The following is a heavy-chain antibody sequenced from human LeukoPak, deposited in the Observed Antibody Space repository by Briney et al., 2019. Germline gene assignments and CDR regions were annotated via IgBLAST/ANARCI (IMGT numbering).Heavy chain of an antibody. CDR2: ISSSGSAK. Sequence: GGSLRLSCAASGFTFSDYYMSWIRQAPGKGLEWVSYISSSGSAKHYADSVKGRFTISRDNSKNTLYLQMNSLRAEDTAVYYCASPEMARDGTYAMDVWGQGTTVTVSS. J-gene: IGHJ6*02. CDR3: ASPEMARDGTYAMDV. CDR1: GFTFSDYY. V-gene: IGHV3-11*01. D-gene: IGHD5-24*01.